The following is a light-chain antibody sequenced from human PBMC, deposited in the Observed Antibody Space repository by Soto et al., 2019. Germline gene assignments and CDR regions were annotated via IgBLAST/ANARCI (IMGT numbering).Light chain of an antibody. J-gene: IGLJ3*02. V-gene: IGLV4-69*01. CDR2: VNSDGSH. CDR1: SGHSRYA. Sequence: QPVLTQSPSASASLGASVKLTCTLSSGHSRYAIAWHQQQPEKGPRYLMKVNSDGSHNKGDGIPDRFSGSSSGAERYLTISSLQSEDEDDYYCQTWGTGIRVFGGGTKLTVL. CDR3: QTWGTGIRV.